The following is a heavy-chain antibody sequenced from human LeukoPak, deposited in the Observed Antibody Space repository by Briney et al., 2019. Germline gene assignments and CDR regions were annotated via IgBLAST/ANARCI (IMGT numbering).Heavy chain of an antibody. CDR2: ISAYNGNT. CDR1: GYTFTSYG. J-gene: IGHJ5*02. Sequence: AAVKVSCKASGYTFTSYGISWVRQAPGQGLEWMGWISAYNGNTNYAQKLQGRVTMTTDTSTSTAYMELRSLRSDDTAVYYCARVVLPHYDFWSGYLNWFDPWGQGTLVTVSS. CDR3: ARVVLPHYDFWSGYLNWFDP. V-gene: IGHV1-18*01. D-gene: IGHD3-3*01.